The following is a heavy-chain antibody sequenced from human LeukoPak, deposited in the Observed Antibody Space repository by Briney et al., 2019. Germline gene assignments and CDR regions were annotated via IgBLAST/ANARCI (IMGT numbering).Heavy chain of an antibody. J-gene: IGHJ4*02. CDR1: GFTFSSHR. V-gene: IGHV3-21*05. CDR2: ISGSSDDI. CDR3: ARELSGYDSSGYRY. D-gene: IGHD3-22*01. Sequence: GGSLRLSCAASGFTFSSHRMNWVRQAPGKGLEWVADISGSSDDIHYADSVTGRFTISRDNAKNSLYLQMNSLRAEDTAVYYCARELSGYDSSGYRYWGQGTLVTVSS.